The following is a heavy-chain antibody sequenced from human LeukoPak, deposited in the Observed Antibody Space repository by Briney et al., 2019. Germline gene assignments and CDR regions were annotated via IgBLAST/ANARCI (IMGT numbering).Heavy chain of an antibody. CDR1: GTSITLYS. J-gene: IGHJ4*02. CDR3: ARRTMGPNYLYYFDY. V-gene: IGHV4-59*08. D-gene: IGHD2/OR15-2a*01. CDR2: IDYSGST. Sequence: KPSEPLSLTCLASGTSITLYSWSWVRQPPGKGLEWIGTIDYSGSTNYSPSLQSRVSMSADTSSNHFSRSLDSVTAADTAVYYCARRTMGPNYLYYFDYWGQGTLVYVSS.